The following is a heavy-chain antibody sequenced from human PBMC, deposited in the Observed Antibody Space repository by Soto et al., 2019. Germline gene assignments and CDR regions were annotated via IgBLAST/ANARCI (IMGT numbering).Heavy chain of an antibody. CDR2: IYYSGST. CDR1: GESISSEDYY. Sequence: LSLTCTVSGESISSEDYYWNWIRQPPGKGREWIGYIYYSGSTYYNPSLKSRVSISIDTSKNQFSLELNSVTAADTAVYFCATELSGDSYGPGDRYWGQGTLVTVS. V-gene: IGHV4-30-4*01. J-gene: IGHJ4*02. CDR3: ATELSGDSYGPGDRY. D-gene: IGHD3-10*01.